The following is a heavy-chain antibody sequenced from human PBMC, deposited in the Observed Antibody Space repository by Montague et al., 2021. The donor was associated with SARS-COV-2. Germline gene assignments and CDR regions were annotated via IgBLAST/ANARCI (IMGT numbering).Heavy chain of an antibody. CDR3: ARERVTVFAILIALPAAGAIDV. J-gene: IGHJ3*01. Sequence: SETLSLTCAVYGGSFTDFYWTWIRQPAGKGLEWIGESNDRGSSNYNSSLKNRVTISVDKSKNQISLKLTSVTAADTASYYCARERVTVFAILIALPAAGAIDVWGQGTTVTVS. V-gene: IGHV4-34*01. D-gene: IGHD2-21*01. CDR2: SNDRGSS. CDR1: GGSFTDFY.